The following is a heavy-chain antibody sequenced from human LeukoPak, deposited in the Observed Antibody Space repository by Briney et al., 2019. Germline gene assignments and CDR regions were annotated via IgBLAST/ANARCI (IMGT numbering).Heavy chain of an antibody. CDR3: TRDGWTTMPYRY. D-gene: IGHD4-11*01. Sequence: GGSLRLSCTASGFTFGEYGLSWVRQAPGKGLEWLGFIRNQAHGGTTEYATSVKGRFTFSRDDSKRIAYLQMDSLKTEDTAVYYCTRDGWTTMPYRYWGQGTLVTVSS. J-gene: IGHJ4*02. CDR1: GFTFGEYG. V-gene: IGHV3-49*04. CDR2: IRNQAHGGTT.